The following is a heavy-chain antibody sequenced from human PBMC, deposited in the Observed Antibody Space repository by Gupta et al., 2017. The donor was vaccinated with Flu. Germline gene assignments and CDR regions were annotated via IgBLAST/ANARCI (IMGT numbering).Heavy chain of an antibody. V-gene: IGHV1-46*01. CDR1: GYPFSVND. CDR3: ARETWLDSNWFDP. Sequence: QVQLVQSGAEVKRPGASVKLSCQASGYPFSVNDRQWVRQAPGQGLEWMGTINPVTGSATYVQNLQGRVTITSDPSTSTVYMELSSLRSDDTAVYYCARETWLDSNWFDPWGQGTPVTVSS. J-gene: IGHJ5*02. CDR2: INPVTGSA. D-gene: IGHD6-19*01.